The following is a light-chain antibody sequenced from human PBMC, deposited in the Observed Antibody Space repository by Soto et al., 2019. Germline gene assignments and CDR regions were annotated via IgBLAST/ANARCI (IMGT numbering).Light chain of an antibody. CDR3: QQYNKWPWT. J-gene: IGKJ1*01. CDR1: QSVSSN. Sequence: VLTQSPATLSVSPGERATLSCRASQSVSSNLAWYQHKPGQAPRLLIYGASPRATGIPGRFSGSGSGTVFTLTISSLQSEDFGVYYCQQYNKWPWTFGRGTKVDIK. CDR2: GAS. V-gene: IGKV3-15*01.